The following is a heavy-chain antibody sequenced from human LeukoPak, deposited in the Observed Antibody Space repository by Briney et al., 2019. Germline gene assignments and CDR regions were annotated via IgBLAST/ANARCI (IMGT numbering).Heavy chain of an antibody. CDR3: VRILSSSSASNDAFDI. J-gene: IGHJ3*02. D-gene: IGHD6-6*01. CDR2: ISSTSSYI. Sequence: PGGSLRLSCAASGFSFSSFGMNWVRQAPGKGLEWVSSISSTSSYIYYADSVKGRFTVSRDNAKNSLSLQMNSLRAEDTALYYCVRILSSSSASNDAFDIWGQGTMVTVSS. V-gene: IGHV3-21*01. CDR1: GFSFSSFG.